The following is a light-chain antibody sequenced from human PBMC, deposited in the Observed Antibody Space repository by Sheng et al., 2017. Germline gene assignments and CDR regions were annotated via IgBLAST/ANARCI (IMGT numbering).Light chain of an antibody. Sequence: DIQMTQSPSSLSASVGDIVTITCQASQDISYLFELVSAQTRESPDLLIYDASNLQTGVPSRFSGSGSGTDFVFTISSLQPEDVATYYCQQYHNLPPVFGGGTKVEIK. CDR2: DAS. V-gene: IGKV1-33*01. CDR1: QDISYL. CDR3: QQYHNLPPV. J-gene: IGKJ4*01.